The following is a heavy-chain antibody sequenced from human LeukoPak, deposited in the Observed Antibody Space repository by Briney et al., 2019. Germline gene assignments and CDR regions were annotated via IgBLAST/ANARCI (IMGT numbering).Heavy chain of an antibody. CDR1: GFTFSSYA. V-gene: IGHV3-23*01. Sequence: GGSLRLSCAASGFTFSSYAMSWVRQAPGKGLEWVSAISGSGGSTYYADSVKGRFTISRDNSKNTLYLQMNSLRAEDTAVYYCATRSLAAAGTKWDFDYWGQGTLVTASS. CDR2: ISGSGGST. D-gene: IGHD6-13*01. J-gene: IGHJ4*02. CDR3: ATRSLAAAGTKWDFDY.